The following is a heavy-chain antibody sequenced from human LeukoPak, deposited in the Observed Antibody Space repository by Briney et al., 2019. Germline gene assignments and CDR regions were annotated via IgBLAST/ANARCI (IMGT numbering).Heavy chain of an antibody. CDR3: ARDRHYCSSTSCLLGYDY. J-gene: IGHJ4*02. CDR1: GYTFTGYY. D-gene: IGHD2-2*01. CDR2: INPNSGGT. Sequence: ASVKVSCKASGYTFTGYYMHWVRQAPGQGLEWMGWINPNSGGTNYAQKFQGRVTMTRDTSISTAYMELRSLRSDDTAVYYCARDRHYCSSTSCLLGYDYWGQGTLVTVSS. V-gene: IGHV1-2*02.